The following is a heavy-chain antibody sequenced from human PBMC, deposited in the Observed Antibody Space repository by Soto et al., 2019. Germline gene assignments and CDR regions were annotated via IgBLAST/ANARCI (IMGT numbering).Heavy chain of an antibody. Sequence: GGSLRLSCAASGFTFSRYAMSWVRQAPGEGLEWVSAISGSGGSTYYADSVKGRFTISRDNSKNTLYLQMNSLRAEDTAVYYCAKLSGGTTYSYYGMDVWGQGTTVTVSS. CDR3: AKLSGGTTYSYYGMDV. CDR2: ISGSGGST. D-gene: IGHD1-1*01. V-gene: IGHV3-23*01. J-gene: IGHJ6*02. CDR1: GFTFSRYA.